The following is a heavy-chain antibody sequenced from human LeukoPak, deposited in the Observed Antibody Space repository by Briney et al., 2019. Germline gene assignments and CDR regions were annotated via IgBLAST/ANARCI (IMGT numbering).Heavy chain of an antibody. D-gene: IGHD6-19*01. V-gene: IGHV1-2*02. CDR2: INPNSGGT. CDR3: ARSRPGIAVAGGFDY. CDR1: GYTFTSYG. J-gene: IGHJ4*02. Sequence: ASVKVSCKASGYTFTSYGISWVRQAPGQGLEWMGWINPNSGGTNYAQKFQGRVTMTRDTSISTAYMELSSLRSEDTAVYYCARSRPGIAVAGGFDYWGQGTLVTVSS.